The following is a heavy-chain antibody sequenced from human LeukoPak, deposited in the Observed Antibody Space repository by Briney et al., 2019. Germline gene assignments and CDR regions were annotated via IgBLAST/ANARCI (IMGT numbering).Heavy chain of an antibody. CDR1: GGSISSSSYY. D-gene: IGHD3-16*01. CDR2: IYYSGST. Sequence: SETLSLTCTVSGGSISSSSYYWGWIRQPPGKGLEWIGSIYYSGSTYYNPSLKSRVTISVDTSKNQFSLKLSSVTAADTAVYYCARDPKWAFGGPNGGDLDYWGRGTPVTVSS. V-gene: IGHV4-39*07. CDR3: ARDPKWAFGGPNGGDLDY. J-gene: IGHJ4*02.